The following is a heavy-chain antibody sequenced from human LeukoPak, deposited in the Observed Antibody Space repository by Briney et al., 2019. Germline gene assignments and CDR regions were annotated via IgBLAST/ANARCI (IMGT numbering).Heavy chain of an antibody. J-gene: IGHJ5*02. V-gene: IGHV4-39*07. CDR2: IYYSGST. Sequence: SETLSLTCDVSGGSISSSNYYWGWVRQPPGKGLEWIATIYYSGSTYYNPSLKSRVTISVDTSKNQFSLKLSSVTAADTAVYYCAASYYDSSHAAHNWFDPWGQGTLVTVSS. D-gene: IGHD3-22*01. CDR3: AASYYDSSHAAHNWFDP. CDR1: GGSISSSNYY.